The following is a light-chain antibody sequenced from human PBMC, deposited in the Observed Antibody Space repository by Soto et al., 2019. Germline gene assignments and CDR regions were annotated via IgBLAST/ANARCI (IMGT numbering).Light chain of an antibody. CDR2: LEGSGSY. J-gene: IGLJ1*01. CDR1: SGHSSYI. CDR3: ETWDSNTRV. V-gene: IGLV4-60*03. Sequence: QLVLTQSSSASASLGSSVKLTCTLSSGHSSYIIAWHQQQPGKAPRYSMKLEGSGSYNKGSGVPDRFSGSSSGADRYLTISNLQSEDEADYYCETWDSNTRVFGTGTKLTVL.